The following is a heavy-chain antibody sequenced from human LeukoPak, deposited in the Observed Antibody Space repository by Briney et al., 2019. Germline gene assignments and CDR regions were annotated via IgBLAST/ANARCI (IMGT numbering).Heavy chain of an antibody. CDR3: AKVPNCSGGSCYSYYYYYMDV. D-gene: IGHD2-15*01. V-gene: IGHV3-23*01. CDR2: ISASGGST. CDR1: GFTFSSYD. J-gene: IGHJ6*03. Sequence: PGGSLRLSCAASGFTFSSYDMSWVRQAPGKGLEGVSAISASGGSTYYADSVKGRFTISRHNSKNTPYLQMNSLRAEDTAVYYCAKVPNCSGGSCYSYYYYYMDVWGKGTTVTVSS.